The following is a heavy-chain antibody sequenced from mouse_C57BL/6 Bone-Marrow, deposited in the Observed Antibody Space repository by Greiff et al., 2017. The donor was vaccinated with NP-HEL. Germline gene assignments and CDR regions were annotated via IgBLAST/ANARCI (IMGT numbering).Heavy chain of an antibody. Sequence: EVKVEESGGGLVKPGGSLKLSCAASGFTFSSYAMSWVRQTPEKRLEWVATISDGGSYTYYPDNVKGRFTISRDNAKNNLYLQMSHLKSEDTAMYYCARDRLGRGFAYWGQGTLVTVSA. J-gene: IGHJ3*01. D-gene: IGHD4-1*01. CDR2: ISDGGSYT. CDR1: GFTFSSYA. CDR3: ARDRLGRGFAY. V-gene: IGHV5-4*01.